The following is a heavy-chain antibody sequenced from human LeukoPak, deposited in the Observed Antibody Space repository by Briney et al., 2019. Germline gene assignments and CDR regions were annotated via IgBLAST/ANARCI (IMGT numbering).Heavy chain of an antibody. CDR1: GFTFGSYD. Sequence: PGGSLRLSCAASGFTFGSYDMRWVRQTTGKGLEWVSAIDTAGNTYFPGSVKGRFTISRENAENSLYLQMNSLGAGDTAMYYCAREGFCGGDCPGYFDLWGRGTLVTVSS. CDR2: IDTAGNT. D-gene: IGHD2-21*02. J-gene: IGHJ2*01. CDR3: AREGFCGGDCPGYFDL. V-gene: IGHV3-13*04.